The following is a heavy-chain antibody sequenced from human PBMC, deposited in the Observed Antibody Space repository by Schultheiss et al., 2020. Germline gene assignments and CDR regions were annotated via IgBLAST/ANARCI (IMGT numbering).Heavy chain of an antibody. CDR1: GGSISSGSYY. J-gene: IGHJ5*02. V-gene: IGHV4-61*02. Sequence: SETLSLTCTVSGGSISSGSYYWSWIRQPAGKGLEWIGRIYTSGSTNYNPSLKSRVTISVDTSKNQFSLKLSSVTAADTAVYYCARGARIQLWLGNWFDTWGQGTLVTVSS. CDR2: IYTSGST. CDR3: ARGARIQLWLGNWFDT. D-gene: IGHD5-18*01.